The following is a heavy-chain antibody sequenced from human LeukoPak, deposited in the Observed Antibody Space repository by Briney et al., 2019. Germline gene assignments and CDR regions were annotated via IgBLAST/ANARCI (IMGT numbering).Heavy chain of an antibody. D-gene: IGHD3-10*01. J-gene: IGHJ4*02. V-gene: IGHV4-34*01. CDR1: GGSFSGYY. Sequence: KPSETLSLTCVVYGGSFSGYYLSWIRQPPGKGLEWIGEIDQSGTTNYNPSLKSRVSISVDTSKKQFSLTLTSMTAADTAVYYCARVPHYYFGYGYFDSWGQGTLVTVSS. CDR3: ARVPHYYFGYGYFDS. CDR2: IDQSGTT.